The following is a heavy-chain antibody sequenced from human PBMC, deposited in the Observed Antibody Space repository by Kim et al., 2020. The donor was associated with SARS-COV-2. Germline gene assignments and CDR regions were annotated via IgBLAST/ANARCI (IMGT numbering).Heavy chain of an antibody. CDR1: GYTFTGYY. Sequence: ASVKVSCKASGYTFTGYYMHWVRQAPGQGLEWMGRINPNSGGTNYAKKFQGRVTMTRDTSISTAYMELSRLRSDDTAVYYCAREGRGYSYGYQDYWGQGTLVTVSS. CDR3: AREGRGYSYGYQDY. D-gene: IGHD5-18*01. V-gene: IGHV1-2*06. CDR2: INPNSGGT. J-gene: IGHJ4*02.